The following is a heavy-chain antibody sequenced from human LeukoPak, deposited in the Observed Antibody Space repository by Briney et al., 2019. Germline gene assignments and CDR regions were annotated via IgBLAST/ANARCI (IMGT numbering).Heavy chain of an antibody. CDR1: GFNSSNYW. CDR3: ARGGGSYGWFDP. V-gene: IGHV3-74*01. D-gene: IGHD3-16*01. Sequence: GGSLRLSCAASGFNSSNYWMHWVRQGPGKGLVWVSRIDSDGSSTDYADSVKGRFTISRDSAKNTLYLQMNSLRAEDTAVYYCARGGGSYGWFDPWGQGTLVTVSS. J-gene: IGHJ5*02. CDR2: IDSDGSST.